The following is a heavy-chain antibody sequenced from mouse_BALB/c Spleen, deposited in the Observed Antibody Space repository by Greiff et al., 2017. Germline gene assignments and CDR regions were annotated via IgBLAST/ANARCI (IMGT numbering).Heavy chain of an antibody. CDR1: GFNIKDYY. Sequence: VQLKESGAELVRPGALVKLSCKASGFNIKDYYMHWVKQRPEQGLEWIGWIDPENGNTIYDPKFQGKASITADTSSNTAYLQLSSLTSEDTAVYYCASYYGSSFAYWGQGTLVTVSA. CDR3: ASYYGSSFAY. V-gene: IGHV14-1*02. CDR2: IDPENGNT. J-gene: IGHJ3*01. D-gene: IGHD1-1*01.